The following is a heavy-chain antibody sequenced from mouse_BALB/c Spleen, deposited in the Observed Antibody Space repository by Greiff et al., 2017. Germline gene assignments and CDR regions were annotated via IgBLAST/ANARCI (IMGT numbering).Heavy chain of an antibody. J-gene: IGHJ4*01. CDR3: ASVDY. V-gene: IGHV5-4*02. CDR2: ISDGGSYT. CDR1: GFTFSDYY. Sequence: DVQLVESGGGLVKPGGSLKLSCAASGFTFSDYYMYWVRQTPEKRLEWVATISDGGSYTYYPDSVKGRFTISRDNAKNNLYLQMSSLKSEDTAMYYCASVDYWGQGTSVTVSS.